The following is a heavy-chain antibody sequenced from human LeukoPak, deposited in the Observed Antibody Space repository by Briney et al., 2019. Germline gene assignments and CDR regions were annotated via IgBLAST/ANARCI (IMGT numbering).Heavy chain of an antibody. CDR1: GFTFSSYA. CDR2: ISDSGGSS. CDR3: AKVGTTVPHYFDC. Sequence: PGGSLRLSCAASGFTFSSYAMSWVRQAPGKGLEWVSGISDSGGSSYYGPSVKGRFTISRDNSKNTLYLQMNGLRAEDTAVYYCAKVGTTVPHYFDCWGQGTLVTVSS. J-gene: IGHJ4*02. D-gene: IGHD4-17*01. V-gene: IGHV3-23*01.